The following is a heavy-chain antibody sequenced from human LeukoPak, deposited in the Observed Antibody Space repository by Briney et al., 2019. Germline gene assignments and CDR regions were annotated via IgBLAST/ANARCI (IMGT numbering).Heavy chain of an antibody. V-gene: IGHV4-30-4*01. Sequence: SETLSLTCTVSGASISSGDYLWSWIRQPPGMGLEWIGNIYYSGSTNYNASLKSRVTISVDRSKNQFSLKLSSVTAADTAVYYCARSAAAGTEGFDYWGQGTLVTVSS. CDR2: IYYSGST. D-gene: IGHD6-13*01. CDR3: ARSAAAGTEGFDY. CDR1: GASISSGDYL. J-gene: IGHJ4*02.